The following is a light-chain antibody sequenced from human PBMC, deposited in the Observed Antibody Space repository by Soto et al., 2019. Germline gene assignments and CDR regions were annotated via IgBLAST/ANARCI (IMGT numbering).Light chain of an antibody. J-gene: IGKJ4*01. V-gene: IGKV3-20*01. Sequence: IVLPQSPGTLSLSPGDRATLSCRASQSGSGSYLAWYQQKPGQAPRLLISGASRRATGVPDRFSGSGSGTDFTLTISSLEPDDFAVYYCQQYGNSPLTFGGGTKVDIK. CDR1: QSGSGSY. CDR2: GAS. CDR3: QQYGNSPLT.